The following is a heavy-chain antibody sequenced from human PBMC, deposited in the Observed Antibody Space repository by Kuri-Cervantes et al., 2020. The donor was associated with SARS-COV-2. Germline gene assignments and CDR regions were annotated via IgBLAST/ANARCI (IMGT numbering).Heavy chain of an antibody. J-gene: IGHJ6*03. CDR1: GYTFTYRR. CDR2: ITAFNGNT. CDR3: ARCMWGRNPDYYYYMDV. V-gene: IGHV1-45*02. Sequence: SVKVSCKASGYTFTYRRLHWVRQAPGQALEWMGWITAFNGNTEYAQKVLDRVTITTDRSINTAYMELSSLTSEDTAVYYCARCMWGRNPDYYYYMDVWGKGTTVTVSS. D-gene: IGHD1-14*01.